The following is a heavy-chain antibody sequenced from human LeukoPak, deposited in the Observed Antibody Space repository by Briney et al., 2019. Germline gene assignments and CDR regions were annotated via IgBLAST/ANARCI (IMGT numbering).Heavy chain of an antibody. D-gene: IGHD5-24*01. CDR1: GVSFSGYY. CDR2: INHSGST. Sequence: PSETLSFTCVVYGVSFSGYYWSWIRQPPGKGLEWIGEINHSGSTNYNPSLKSRVTISVDTSKNQFSLKLRSVTAADTAVYYCARTRWLQSLFDYWGQGTLVTVSS. J-gene: IGHJ4*02. CDR3: ARTRWLQSLFDY. V-gene: IGHV4-34*01.